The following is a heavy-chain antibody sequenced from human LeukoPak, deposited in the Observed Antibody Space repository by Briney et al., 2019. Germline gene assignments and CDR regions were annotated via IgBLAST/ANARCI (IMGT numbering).Heavy chain of an antibody. J-gene: IGHJ6*03. CDR3: ARGDGDKRYYYYYYMDV. V-gene: IGHV1-8*01. CDR1: GYTFTSYD. CDR2: MNPNSGNT. D-gene: IGHD4-17*01. Sequence: ASVKVSCKAYGYTFTSYDINWVRQATGQGLEWMGWMNPNSGNTGYAQKFQGRVTMTRNTSISTAYMELSSLRSEDTAVYYCARGDGDKRYYYYYYMDVWGKGTTVTVSS.